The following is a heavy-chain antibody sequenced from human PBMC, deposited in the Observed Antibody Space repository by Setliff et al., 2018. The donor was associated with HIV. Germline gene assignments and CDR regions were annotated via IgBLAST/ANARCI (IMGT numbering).Heavy chain of an antibody. Sequence: GGSLRLSCAASGFTFSDYYMNWVRQAPGKGLEWVSSISSSSSYIYYADSVKGRFTISRDNAKNSLYLQMNSLRAEDTAVYYCARDRRLPGTRVIAVAGTFVVWALDYWGQGTLVTVSS. V-gene: IGHV3-21*01. CDR3: ARDRRLPGTRVIAVAGTFVVWALDY. D-gene: IGHD6-19*01. J-gene: IGHJ4*02. CDR2: ISSSSSYI. CDR1: GFTFSDYY.